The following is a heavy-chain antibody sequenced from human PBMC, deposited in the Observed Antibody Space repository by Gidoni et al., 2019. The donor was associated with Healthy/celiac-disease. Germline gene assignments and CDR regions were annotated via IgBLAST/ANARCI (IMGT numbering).Heavy chain of an antibody. CDR1: GYTLTELS. V-gene: IGHV1-24*01. CDR3: ATRDGYSGDY. Sequence: QVQLVQFGAEGKKPGASVKVSCKVSGYTLTELSMHWVRQAPGKGLEWMGGFDPEDGETIYAQKFQGRVTMTEDTSTDTAYMALSSLGSEDTAVYCCATRDGYSGDYWGQGTLVTVSS. J-gene: IGHJ4*02. CDR2: FDPEDGET. D-gene: IGHD1-26*01.